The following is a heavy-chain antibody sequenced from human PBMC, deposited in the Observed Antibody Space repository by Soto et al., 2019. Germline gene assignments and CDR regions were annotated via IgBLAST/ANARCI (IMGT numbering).Heavy chain of an antibody. CDR1: GGTFSSYT. V-gene: IGHV1-69*08. CDR3: AREMAQYYDILTGYYLIRGAFDI. Sequence: QVQLVQSGAEVKKPGSSVKVSCKASGGTFSSYTISWVRQAPGQGLEWMGRIIPILGIANYAQKFQGRVTITADKSTSTAYMELSSLRSEDTAVYYCAREMAQYYDILTGYYLIRGAFDIWGQGTMVTVSS. CDR2: IIPILGIA. J-gene: IGHJ3*02. D-gene: IGHD3-9*01.